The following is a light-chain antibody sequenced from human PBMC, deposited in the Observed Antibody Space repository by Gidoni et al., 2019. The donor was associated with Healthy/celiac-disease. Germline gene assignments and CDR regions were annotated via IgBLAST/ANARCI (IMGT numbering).Light chain of an antibody. J-gene: IGKJ4*01. CDR3: QQRSNWPLT. Sequence: EIVFTQSPATLSLSPGERANLSCRASQSVSSYLAWYQQKPGQAHRLLIYDASNRATAIPARFSGSGSGTDFTLTISSLEPEDFAVYYCQQRSNWPLTFGGGTKVEIK. V-gene: IGKV3-11*01. CDR1: QSVSSY. CDR2: DAS.